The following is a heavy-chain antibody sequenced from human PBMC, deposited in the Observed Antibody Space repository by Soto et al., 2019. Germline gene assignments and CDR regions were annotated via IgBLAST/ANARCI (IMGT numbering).Heavy chain of an antibody. J-gene: IGHJ6*02. V-gene: IGHV1-69*06. Sequence: SVKVSCKASGGTFSSYSISWVRQAPGQGLEWMGGIIPIFGTANYAQKFQGRVTITADKSTSTAYMELSSLRSEDTAVYYCARDRDFWSGYYFYYYGMDVWGQGTTVTVSS. D-gene: IGHD3-3*01. CDR3: ARDRDFWSGYYFYYYGMDV. CDR2: IIPIFGTA. CDR1: GGTFSSYS.